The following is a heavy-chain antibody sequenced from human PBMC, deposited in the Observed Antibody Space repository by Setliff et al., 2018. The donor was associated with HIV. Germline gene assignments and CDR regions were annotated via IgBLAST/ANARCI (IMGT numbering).Heavy chain of an antibody. CDR3: ARETMYDSRGYLSHYFDY. V-gene: IGHV3-74*03. CDR2: ISPDGSST. J-gene: IGHJ4*02. D-gene: IGHD3-22*01. Sequence: PGGSLRLSCAGSGFSFSSNWIHWVRQTAGKGLLWVSRISPDGSSTMYADSVKGRFTISRDNSKNTLYLQMNSLRVEDTAVYYCARETMYDSRGYLSHYFDYWGQGTPVTVSS. CDR1: GFSFSSNW.